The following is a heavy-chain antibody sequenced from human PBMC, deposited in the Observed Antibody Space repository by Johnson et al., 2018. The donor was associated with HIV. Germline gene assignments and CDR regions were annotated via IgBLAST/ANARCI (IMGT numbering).Heavy chain of an antibody. CDR3: ARRDDSPGIDGFDV. V-gene: IGHV3-9*01. CDR2: ISWNSGSI. Sequence: EVQLVESGGGLVQPGRSLRLSCAASGFTFDDYAMHWVRQAPGKGLEWVSGISWNSGSIGYADSVKGRFTISRDNAKNSLYLQMNSLRAEDTALYYCARRDDSPGIDGFDVWGQGTMVTVSS. D-gene: IGHD5-24*01. J-gene: IGHJ3*01. CDR1: GFTFDDYA.